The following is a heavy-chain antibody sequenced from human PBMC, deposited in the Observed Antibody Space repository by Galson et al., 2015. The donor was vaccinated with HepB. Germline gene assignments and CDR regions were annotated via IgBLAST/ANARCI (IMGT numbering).Heavy chain of an antibody. D-gene: IGHD6-13*01. V-gene: IGHV3-53*01. CDR2: IDSGGST. CDR3: ARGRHSSSRNGYWYFDL. Sequence: SLRLSCAAPGFTVSSNYLSWVRQAPGKGLDWLSVIDSGGSTWYADSVKGRFTISRDNSKDTLYLQMNSLRAEDTAVYYCARGRHSSSRNGYWYFDLWGRGTLVTVSS. CDR1: GFTVSSNY. J-gene: IGHJ2*01.